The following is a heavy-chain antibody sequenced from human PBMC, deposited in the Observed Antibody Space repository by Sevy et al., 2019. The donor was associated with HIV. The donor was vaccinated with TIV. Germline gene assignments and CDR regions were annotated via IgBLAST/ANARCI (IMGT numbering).Heavy chain of an antibody. CDR3: ARDNYYDTSGYFTGALRYYYYYGVDV. D-gene: IGHD3-22*01. CDR2: ISYDGGSK. CDR1: GFRFSNYA. V-gene: IGHV3-30-3*01. Sequence: GGSLRLSCVGTGFRFSNYAMHWVRQPQGKGLEWVSVISYDGGSKYHADSVKGRFTISRDNSKNTLYLQMDTLRAEDTAVYFCARDNYYDTSGYFTGALRYYYYYGVDVWGQGTTVTVSS. J-gene: IGHJ6*02.